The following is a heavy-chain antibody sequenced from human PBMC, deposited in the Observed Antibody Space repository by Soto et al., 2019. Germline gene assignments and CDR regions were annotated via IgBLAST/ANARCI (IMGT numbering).Heavy chain of an antibody. J-gene: IGHJ4*02. D-gene: IGHD3-10*01. CDR3: ARSRSGAVADSFDF. CDR2: ISRDGSNK. V-gene: IGHV3-30*04. Sequence: QVQVVESGGGVVQPGRSLRLSCAASGFTFRSYAIHWVRQAPGKGLEWVAVISRDGSNKYYVDSVKGRFTISRDNCKETVYLQMNGLRDEDSAMFYCARSRSGAVADSFDFWGQGTLVTVSS. CDR1: GFTFRSYA.